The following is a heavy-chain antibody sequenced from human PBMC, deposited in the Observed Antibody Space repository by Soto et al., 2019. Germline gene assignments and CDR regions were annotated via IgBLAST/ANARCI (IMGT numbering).Heavy chain of an antibody. D-gene: IGHD2-2*03. Sequence: PGESLKISCKGSGYSFTIYWIGWVRQMPGKGLEYMGIIYPGDSDTKYNPSFQGQVTMSVDKSINTAYLQWRSLKASDTAIYYCVRHAFTMDRGPFDPWGQGTQVTVSS. V-gene: IGHV5-51*01. J-gene: IGHJ5*02. CDR3: VRHAFTMDRGPFDP. CDR1: GYSFTIYW. CDR2: IYPGDSDT.